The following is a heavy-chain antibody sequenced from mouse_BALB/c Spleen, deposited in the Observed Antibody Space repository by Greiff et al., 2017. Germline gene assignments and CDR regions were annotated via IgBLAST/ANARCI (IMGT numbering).Heavy chain of an antibody. CDR2: ISSGGSYT. J-gene: IGHJ2*01. Sequence: EVKLMESGGGLVKPGGSLKLSCAASGFTFSSYAMSWVRQTPEKRLEWVATISSGGSYTYYPDSVKGRFTISRDNAKNTLYLQMSSLRSEDTAMYYCARLDGYSVDYWGQGTTLTVSS. CDR1: GFTFSSYA. CDR3: ARLDGYSVDY. D-gene: IGHD2-3*01. V-gene: IGHV5-9-3*01.